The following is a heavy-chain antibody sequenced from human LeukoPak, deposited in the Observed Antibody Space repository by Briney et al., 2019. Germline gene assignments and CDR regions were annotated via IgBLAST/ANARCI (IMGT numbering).Heavy chain of an antibody. V-gene: IGHV3-21*04. J-gene: IGHJ3*02. CDR2: ISGDSTDI. Sequence: GGSLRLSCATSGFTFKSYAMNWVRQSPGKGLEWVSSISGDSTDIYYADSLMGRFTISRDNAKNSLYLQMNSLRAEDTALYYCAREPNYGDSRDDAFDIWGQGTMVTVSS. D-gene: IGHD4-17*01. CDR1: GFTFKSYA. CDR3: AREPNYGDSRDDAFDI.